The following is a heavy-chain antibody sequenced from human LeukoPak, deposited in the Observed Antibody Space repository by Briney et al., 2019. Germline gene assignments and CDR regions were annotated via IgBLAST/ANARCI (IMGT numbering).Heavy chain of an antibody. CDR3: ARYKRSRGPGHPMGAFDI. CDR2: VHYSGST. Sequence: PSETLSLTCTVSGGSISSSSYYWAWIRQPPGKGLEWIGSVHYSGSTNYNPSLKSRVTISVDTSKNQFSLKLSSVTAADTAVYYCARYKRSRGPGHPMGAFDIWGQGTMVTVSS. D-gene: IGHD5-24*01. CDR1: GGSISSSSYY. V-gene: IGHV4-39*07. J-gene: IGHJ3*02.